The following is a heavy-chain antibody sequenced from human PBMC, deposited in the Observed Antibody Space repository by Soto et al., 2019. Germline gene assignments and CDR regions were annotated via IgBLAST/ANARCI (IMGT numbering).Heavy chain of an antibody. J-gene: IGHJ4*02. D-gene: IGHD4-17*01. CDR1: GFTFSSYG. CDR2: ISYDGSNK. V-gene: IGHV3-30*18. Sequence: ESGGGVVQPGRSLRLSCAASGFTFSSYGMHWVRQAPGKGLEWVAVISYDGSNKYYADSVKGRFTISRDNSKNTLYLQMNSLRAEDTAVYYCAKDVHDYGDYVFDYWGQGTLVTVSS. CDR3: AKDVHDYGDYVFDY.